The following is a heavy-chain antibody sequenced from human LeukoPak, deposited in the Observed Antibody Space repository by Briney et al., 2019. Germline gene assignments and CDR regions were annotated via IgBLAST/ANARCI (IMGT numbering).Heavy chain of an antibody. J-gene: IGHJ4*02. V-gene: IGHV4-59*08. CDR3: ARHRSDYYGSGSYYGYYFDY. CDR1: GGSISSYS. D-gene: IGHD3-10*01. CDR2: MHYSGSP. Sequence: SETLSLTCSVSGGSISSYSWSWIRQPPGKGLEWIGRMHYSGSPNYNLSLKSRVAISLDTSKNQFSLKVSSVTAADTAVYYCARHRSDYYGSGSYYGYYFDYWGQGTLVTVSS.